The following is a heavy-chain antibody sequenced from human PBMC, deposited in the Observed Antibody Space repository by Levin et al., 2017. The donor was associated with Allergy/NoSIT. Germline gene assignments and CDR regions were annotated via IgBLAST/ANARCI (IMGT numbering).Heavy chain of an antibody. CDR1: GYTFTGYY. CDR3: ARWDPDIVVVVAAARYGMDV. Sequence: ASVKVSCKASGYTFTGYYMHWVRQAPGQGLEWMGWINPNSGGTNYAQKFQGRVTMTRDTSISTAYMELSRLRSDDTAVYYCARWDPDIVVVVAAARYGMDVWGQGTTVTVSS. D-gene: IGHD2-15*01. J-gene: IGHJ6*02. V-gene: IGHV1-2*02. CDR2: INPNSGGT.